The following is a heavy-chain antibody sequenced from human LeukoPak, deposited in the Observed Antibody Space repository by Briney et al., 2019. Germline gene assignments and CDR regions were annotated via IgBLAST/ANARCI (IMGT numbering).Heavy chain of an antibody. CDR1: GGSFSGYY. D-gene: IGHD6-6*01. V-gene: IGHV4-34*01. J-gene: IGHJ4*02. CDR3: ARRMLSEYSSSSGDY. CDR2: INHSGST. Sequence: PSETLSLTCAVYGGSFSGYYWSWIRQPPGKGLEWIGEINHSGSTNYNPSLKSRVTISVDTSKNQFSLKLSSVTAADTAVYYCARRMLSEYSSSSGDYWGQGTLVTVSS.